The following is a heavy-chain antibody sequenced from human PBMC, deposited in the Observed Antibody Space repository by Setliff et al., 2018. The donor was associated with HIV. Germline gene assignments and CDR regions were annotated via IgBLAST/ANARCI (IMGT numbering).Heavy chain of an antibody. CDR2: IRYDGSSE. CDR1: GFTFSDSG. V-gene: IGHV3-30*02. CDR3: AKNPKYISGWFQYYFDY. J-gene: IGHJ4*02. D-gene: IGHD6-19*01. Sequence: GGSLRFSCAASGFTFSDSGMHWVRQAPGKGLEWVAFIRYDGSSEYYADSVKGRFTISRDNSKNTLYLQMNSLRAEDTAVYYCAKNPKYISGWFQYYFDYWGQGALVTVSS.